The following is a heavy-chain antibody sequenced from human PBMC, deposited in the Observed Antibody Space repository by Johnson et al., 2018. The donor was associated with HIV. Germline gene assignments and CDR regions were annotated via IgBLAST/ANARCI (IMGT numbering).Heavy chain of an antibody. V-gene: IGHV3-13*01. Sequence: VQLVESGGGLVQPGGSLRLSCAASGFTFGSYDMHWVRQAAGKRLEWVSTIGTTGDTYYPGSVKGRFTISREFARNSLYLQMNSLRAEDTAVYYCARSGEEQLPLFAFDIWGQGTMVTVSS. J-gene: IGHJ3*02. D-gene: IGHD6-6*01. CDR1: GFTFGSYD. CDR2: IGTTGDT. CDR3: ARSGEEQLPLFAFDI.